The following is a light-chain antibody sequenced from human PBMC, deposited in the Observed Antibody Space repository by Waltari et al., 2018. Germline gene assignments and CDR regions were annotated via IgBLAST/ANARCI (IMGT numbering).Light chain of an antibody. V-gene: IGLV2-23*02. CDR3: CSYAGSRTYV. J-gene: IGLJ1*01. CDR1: SSDVGNFNL. Sequence: QSALTQPASVSGSPGQSITISCTGTSSDVGNFNLVSWYQQHPGKGPKLLILEVSKRPQGVANHFAGSKSGNPASLTISGLRAEDEADYYCCSYAGSRTYVFGTGTKVTVL. CDR2: EVS.